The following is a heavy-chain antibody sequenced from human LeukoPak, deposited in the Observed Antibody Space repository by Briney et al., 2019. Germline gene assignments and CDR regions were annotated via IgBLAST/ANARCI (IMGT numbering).Heavy chain of an antibody. V-gene: IGHV4-4*02. D-gene: IGHD5-12*01. J-gene: IGHJ6*03. CDR2: IYHSGST. CDR3: ASTKNSGYEYRYYYYMDV. CDR1: GGSTSSSNW. Sequence: PSGTLSLTCAVSGGSTSSSNWWSWVRQPPGKGLEWIGEIYHSGSTNYNPSLKSRVTISVDKSKNQFSLKLSSVTAADTAVYYCASTKNSGYEYRYYYYMDVWGKGTTVTVSS.